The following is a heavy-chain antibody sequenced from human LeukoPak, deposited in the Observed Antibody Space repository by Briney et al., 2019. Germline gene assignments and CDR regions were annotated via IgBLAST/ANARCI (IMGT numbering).Heavy chain of an antibody. J-gene: IGHJ4*02. CDR3: AREYGGYNQRDH. D-gene: IGHD5-12*01. V-gene: IGHV3-74*01. CDR2: INSDGSST. Sequence: GGSLRLSCAASGLTFSSYWMHWVRQAPGKGLVWVSRINSDGSSTSYADSVKGRFTISRDNAKNTLYLQMNSLRAEDTAVYYCAREYGGYNQRDHWGQGTLVTVSS. CDR1: GLTFSSYW.